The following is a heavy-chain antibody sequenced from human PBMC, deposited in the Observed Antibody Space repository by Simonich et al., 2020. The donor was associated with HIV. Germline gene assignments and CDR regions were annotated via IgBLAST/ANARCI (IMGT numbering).Heavy chain of an antibody. J-gene: IGHJ4*02. CDR3: ARRTGYDLDY. V-gene: IGHV4-34*01. D-gene: IGHD5-12*01. Sequence: QVHLQQWGAGLLKPSETLSLTCAVYGGSFSGYYWTWIRQPPGKGLELIGEINHSESTAYNPSRKSRVTISVDTSKNQFSLKLSSVTAADTAVYYCARRTGYDLDYWGQGTLVTVSS. CDR1: GGSFSGYY. CDR2: INHSEST.